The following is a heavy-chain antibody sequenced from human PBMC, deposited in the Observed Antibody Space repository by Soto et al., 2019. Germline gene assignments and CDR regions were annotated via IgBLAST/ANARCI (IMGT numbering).Heavy chain of an antibody. CDR2: IKQDGSEK. Sequence: GGSMRLSCAASGFTFSSYWMSWVRQAPGKGLEWVANIKQDGSEKYYVDSVKGRFTISRDNSKNTLYLQMNSLRAEDTAVYYRARVNMIYGAGLSQYYYSGMAVWGQGTTVPVS. V-gene: IGHV3-7*02. D-gene: IGHD3-10*01. CDR3: ARVNMIYGAGLSQYYYSGMAV. J-gene: IGHJ6*02. CDR1: GFTFSSYW.